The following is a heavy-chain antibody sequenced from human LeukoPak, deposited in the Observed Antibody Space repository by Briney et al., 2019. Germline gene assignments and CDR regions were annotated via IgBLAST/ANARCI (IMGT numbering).Heavy chain of an antibody. Sequence: SSETLSLTCTVSGGSISSYYWSWIRQPPGKGLEWIGYIYYSGSTNYNPSLKSRVTISVDTSKNQFSLKLSSMTAADTAVYYCARGAARRGLFDYWGQGTLVTVSS. D-gene: IGHD6-6*01. CDR1: GGSISSYY. CDR2: IYYSGST. CDR3: ARGAARRGLFDY. V-gene: IGHV4-59*01. J-gene: IGHJ4*02.